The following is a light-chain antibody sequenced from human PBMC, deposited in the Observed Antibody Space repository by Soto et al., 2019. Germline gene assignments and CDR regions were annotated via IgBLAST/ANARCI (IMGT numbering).Light chain of an antibody. J-gene: IGLJ1*01. CDR3: SSYTSSSTRFYV. V-gene: IGLV2-14*01. Sequence: QSALTQPASVSGSPGQSITISCTGTSSDVGGYNYVSWYQQHPGKAPKLMIYDVSNRPSGVSNRFSGSKSGNTASLTIPGLQAEDEADYYCSSYTSSSTRFYVFGTGTKVTVL. CDR1: SSDVGGYNY. CDR2: DVS.